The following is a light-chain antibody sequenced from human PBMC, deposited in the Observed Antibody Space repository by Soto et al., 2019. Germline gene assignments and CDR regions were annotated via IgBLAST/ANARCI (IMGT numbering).Light chain of an antibody. CDR2: DST. V-gene: IGLV2-23*01. CDR3: CSYAGFTPDV. CDR1: STDVGSYNH. J-gene: IGLJ1*01. Sequence: QSALTQPASVSGSLGQSITISCTGTSTDVGSYNHVYWYQHHPGTAPKLLIFDSTKRPSGISNRFSGSKSGNTASLAISGLQAEDEAVYHCCSYAGFTPDVFGSGTKLTVL.